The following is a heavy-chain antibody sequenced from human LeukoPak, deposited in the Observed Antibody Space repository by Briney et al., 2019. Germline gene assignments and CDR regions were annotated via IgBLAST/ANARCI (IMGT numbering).Heavy chain of an antibody. CDR3: ARGAIFGVVIPHFDY. CDR1: GGSISSGGYY. V-gene: IGHV4-30-2*01. J-gene: IGHJ4*02. Sequence: PSETLSLTCTVSGGSISSGGYYWSWIRQPPGKGLEWIGYIYHSGSTYYNPSLKSRVTISVDRSKNQFSLKLSSVTAADTAVYYCARGAIFGVVIPHFDYWGQGTLVTVSS. CDR2: IYHSGST. D-gene: IGHD3-3*01.